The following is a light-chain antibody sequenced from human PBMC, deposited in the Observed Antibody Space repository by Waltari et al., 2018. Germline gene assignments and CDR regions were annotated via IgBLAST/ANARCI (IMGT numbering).Light chain of an antibody. CDR1: QTVRATY. Sequence: PCRASQTVRATYLAWYQQKPGQAPTLVIHDTSSRATGIPDRFSGSGSGTDFSLTISSLEPEDFAVYYCQQYDISPLTFGGGTKVETK. CDR2: DTS. CDR3: QQYDISPLT. V-gene: IGKV3-20*01. J-gene: IGKJ4*01.